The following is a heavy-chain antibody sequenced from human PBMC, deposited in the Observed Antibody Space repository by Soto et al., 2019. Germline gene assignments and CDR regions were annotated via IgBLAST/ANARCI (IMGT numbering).Heavy chain of an antibody. Sequence: QVQLVQSGAEVKKPGASVKVSCKASGYTFSGYAMGWVRQAPGQGLEWMGWISAYNGNTDYAQKFQGRVTMTTDTSTSTAYMELRSLTSDDTAVYYCALPFGDYGDNASTLRYWGQGTLVTVSS. V-gene: IGHV1-18*01. J-gene: IGHJ4*02. CDR1: GYTFSGYA. D-gene: IGHD4-17*01. CDR3: ALPFGDYGDNASTLRY. CDR2: ISAYNGNT.